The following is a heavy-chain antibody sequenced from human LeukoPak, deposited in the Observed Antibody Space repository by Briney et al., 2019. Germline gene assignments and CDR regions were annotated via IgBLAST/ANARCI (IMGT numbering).Heavy chain of an antibody. CDR1: GFTFDEYD. CDR2: ISYSSETI. D-gene: IGHD1-1*01. CDR3: AKDRGGSSQLGDAFDV. J-gene: IGHJ3*01. V-gene: IGHV3-9*01. Sequence: GGSLRLSCAASGFTFDEYDMHWVRQAPGRGLEWVSGISYSSETIGYVDSVKGRFTISRDNAKNSLYLQMNSLRAEDTALYYCAKDRGGSSQLGDAFDVWGQGTMVSVSS.